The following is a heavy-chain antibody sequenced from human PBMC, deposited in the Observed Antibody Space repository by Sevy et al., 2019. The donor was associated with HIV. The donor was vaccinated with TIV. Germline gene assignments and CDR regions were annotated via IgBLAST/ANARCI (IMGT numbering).Heavy chain of an antibody. V-gene: IGHV3-33*08. D-gene: IGHD6-13*01. Sequence: GGSLRLSCAASGFTFSNYAIHWVRQAPGKGLEWVALIWYDGSNKYYADSVKGRLTISRDNSKNTVYLKMNSLRAEDTAMYYCERAGIGELGDYWGHGTLVTVSS. CDR3: ERAGIGELGDY. CDR2: IWYDGSNK. J-gene: IGHJ4*01. CDR1: GFTFSNYA.